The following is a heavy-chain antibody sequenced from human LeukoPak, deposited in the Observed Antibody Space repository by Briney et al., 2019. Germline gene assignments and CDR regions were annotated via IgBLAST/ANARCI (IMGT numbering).Heavy chain of an antibody. Sequence: GGSLRLSCTASGFTLRSHWMTWVRQPPGKGLEWVANIKEDGTVKYYVDSVKGRFTISRDNTKNIMYLEMNSLRADDTAVYFCARDSTWLLDYWGQGTLITVSS. CDR2: IKEDGTVK. CDR1: GFTLRSHW. D-gene: IGHD6-19*01. CDR3: ARDSTWLLDY. J-gene: IGHJ4*02. V-gene: IGHV3-7*03.